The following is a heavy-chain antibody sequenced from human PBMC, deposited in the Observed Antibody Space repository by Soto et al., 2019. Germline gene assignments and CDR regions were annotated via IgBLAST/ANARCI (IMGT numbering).Heavy chain of an antibody. J-gene: IGHJ5*02. CDR2: ISSSASHI. CDR1: GFSFSSYS. Sequence: EVQLVESGGGLVKPGGSLRLSCAASGFSFSSYSMNWVRQAPGKGLEWVSSISSSASHINYADSVKGRFTISRDKAKKSLYLQMNSLRAEDTAVYYCARGYTGYCSGGTCYWFDPWGQGTLVTVSS. D-gene: IGHD2-15*01. V-gene: IGHV3-21*01. CDR3: ARGYTGYCSGGTCYWFDP.